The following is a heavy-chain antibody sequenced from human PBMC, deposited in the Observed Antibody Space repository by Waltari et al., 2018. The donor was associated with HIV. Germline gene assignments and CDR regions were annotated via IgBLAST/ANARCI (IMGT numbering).Heavy chain of an antibody. J-gene: IGHJ6*02. Sequence: QVQLQQWGAGLLKPSETLSLTCAVYGGSFSGYYWSWIRQPPGKGLAWIGEINHSGSTNYNPALKSRVTISVDTSKNQFSLKRSSVTAADTAVYYCARRSCSSTSCYARARGGMDVWGQGTTVTVSS. D-gene: IGHD2-2*01. CDR3: ARRSCSSTSCYARARGGMDV. CDR2: INHSGST. V-gene: IGHV4-34*01. CDR1: GGSFSGYY.